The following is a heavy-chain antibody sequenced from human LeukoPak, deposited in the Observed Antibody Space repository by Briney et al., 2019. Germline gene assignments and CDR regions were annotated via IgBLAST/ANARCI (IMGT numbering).Heavy chain of an antibody. CDR3: ARSRAYYYGSGSLGISYFDY. CDR2: ISAYNGNT. V-gene: IGHV1-18*01. CDR1: GYTFTSYG. D-gene: IGHD3-10*01. Sequence: ASVKVSCKASGYTFTSYGISWVRQAPGQGLERMGWISAYNGNTNYAQKLQGRVTMTTDTSTSTAYMELRSLRSDDTAVYYCARSRAYYYGSGSLGISYFDYWGQGTLVTVSS. J-gene: IGHJ4*02.